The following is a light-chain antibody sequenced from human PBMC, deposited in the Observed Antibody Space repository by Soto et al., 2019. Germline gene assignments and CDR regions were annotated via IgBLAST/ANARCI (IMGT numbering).Light chain of an antibody. CDR1: QSVSSK. CDR2: GAS. CDR3: QQYNTWPPGGT. Sequence: EIVMTQSPATLAVSPGERATLSRRASQSVSSKLAWYQQKPGQAPRLLIYGASTRATGIPARFSGSGSGTEFTLTISSLQSEDFAIYYCQQYNTWPPGGTFGQGTKVEIK. V-gene: IGKV3-15*01. J-gene: IGKJ1*01.